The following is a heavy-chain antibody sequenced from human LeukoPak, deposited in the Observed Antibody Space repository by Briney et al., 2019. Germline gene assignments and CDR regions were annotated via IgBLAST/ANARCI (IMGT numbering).Heavy chain of an antibody. CDR2: VNPSTGAR. CDR3: AGLALFDP. CDR1: GYTFTAYY. Sequence: ASVKVSCKASGYTFTAYYIHWVRQAPGQGLEWMGWVNPSTGARNYVQKFQGRVTMTRDTSITTAYMELSWLRSDDTAVYYCAGLALFDPWGQGTLVTVSS. V-gene: IGHV1-2*02. J-gene: IGHJ5*02.